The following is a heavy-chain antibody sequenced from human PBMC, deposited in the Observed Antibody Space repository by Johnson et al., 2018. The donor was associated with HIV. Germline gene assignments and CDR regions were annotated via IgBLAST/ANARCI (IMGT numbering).Heavy chain of an antibody. V-gene: IGHV3-20*04. J-gene: IGHJ3*02. Sequence: EQLVESGGGVVRPGGSLRLSCAASGFNFDDYGMTWVRQAPGKGLEWVSCINWNGGSTGYADSVKGRFTISRDNAKNSLYLQMNSLRADDTALYYCARVRAAAVSDAFDIWGQVTMVTVSS. D-gene: IGHD6-13*01. CDR1: GFNFDDYG. CDR3: ARVRAAAVSDAFDI. CDR2: INWNGGST.